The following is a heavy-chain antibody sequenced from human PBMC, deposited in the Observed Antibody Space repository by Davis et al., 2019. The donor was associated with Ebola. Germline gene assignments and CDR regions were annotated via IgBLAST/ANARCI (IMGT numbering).Heavy chain of an antibody. Sequence: SETLSLTCSVSGCSVGSDYWSWIRQSPGKGLEWIAFISNGGRTIYNPSLGGRVTISIDTSKNQFSLEVRSVTAADTAFYYCVRGSDDYKTGYWGQGTLVTVSS. D-gene: IGHD5-24*01. CDR2: ISNGGRT. CDR1: GCSVGSDY. J-gene: IGHJ4*02. CDR3: VRGSDDYKTGY. V-gene: IGHV4-59*02.